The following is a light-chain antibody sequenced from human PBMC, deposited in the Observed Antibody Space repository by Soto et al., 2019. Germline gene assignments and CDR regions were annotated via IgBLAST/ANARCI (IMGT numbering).Light chain of an antibody. V-gene: IGKV3-11*01. CDR2: DAS. J-gene: IGKJ5*01. CDR1: QSVSSY. CDR3: QQRSNWPLT. Sequence: EIVVTQSPATLSVSAVERGTLACRASQSVSSYLAWYQQKPGQAPRLLIYDASNRATGIPARFSGSGSGTDFTLTISSLEPEDFAVYYCQQRSNWPLTFGQGRRLEI.